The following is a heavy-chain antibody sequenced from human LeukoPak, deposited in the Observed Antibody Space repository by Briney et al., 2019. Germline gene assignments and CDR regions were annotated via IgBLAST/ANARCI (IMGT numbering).Heavy chain of an antibody. V-gene: IGHV1-58*01. J-gene: IGHJ4*02. Sequence: ASVKVSCKASGFTFTSSAVQWVRQARGQRLGWIGWIVVGSGNTNYAQKFQERVTMTRDTSTSTVYMELSSLRSEDTAVYYCARGRPPPYGDYDYWGQGTLVTVSS. CDR1: GFTFTSSA. CDR3: ARGRPPPYGDYDY. D-gene: IGHD4-17*01. CDR2: IVVGSGNT.